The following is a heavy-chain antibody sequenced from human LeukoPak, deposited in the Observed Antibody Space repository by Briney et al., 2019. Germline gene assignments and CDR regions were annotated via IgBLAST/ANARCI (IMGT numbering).Heavy chain of an antibody. CDR3: AKGALYDSSGYYFFDI. CDR2: ISSSSTI. D-gene: IGHD3-22*01. V-gene: IGHV3-48*04. J-gene: IGHJ3*02. CDR1: GFTFSSYS. Sequence: GGSLRLSCAASGFTFSSYSMNWVRQAPGKGLEWVSYISSSSTIYYADSVKGRFTISRDNAKKSLYLQMNSLRAEDTAVYYCAKGALYDSSGYYFFDIWGQGTMVTVSS.